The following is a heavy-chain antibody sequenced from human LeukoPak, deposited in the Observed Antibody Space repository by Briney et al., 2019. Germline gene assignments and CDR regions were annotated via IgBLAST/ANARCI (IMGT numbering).Heavy chain of an antibody. CDR2: IYTSGST. J-gene: IGHJ5*02. Sequence: SVTLSFTATVSGFSIRNFYWGRIRQPQGKGWEGMMYIYTSGSTSYNPSLKSRATISVDTSNHQFSLKLSSVTAADTAVYYCARPSSSGWYGGFDPWGQGTLVTVSS. V-gene: IGHV4-4*09. D-gene: IGHD6-19*01. CDR1: GFSIRNFY. CDR3: ARPSSSGWYGGFDP.